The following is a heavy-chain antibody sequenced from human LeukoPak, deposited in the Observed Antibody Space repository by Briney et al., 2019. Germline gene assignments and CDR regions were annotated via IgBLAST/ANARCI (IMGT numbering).Heavy chain of an antibody. CDR1: GFPFSTYV. CDR3: AKRDSGDYFPYYLDY. CDR2: ISGGGDYT. J-gene: IGHJ4*02. V-gene: IGHV3-23*01. D-gene: IGHD3-22*01. Sequence: GGSLRLSCAASGFPFSTYVMTWVRQAPGKGLEWVSSISGGGDYTYYADSVKGRFTISRDNSKNTLYLQMNSLRAEDSAVYHCAKRDSGDYFPYYLDYWGPGTLVTVSS.